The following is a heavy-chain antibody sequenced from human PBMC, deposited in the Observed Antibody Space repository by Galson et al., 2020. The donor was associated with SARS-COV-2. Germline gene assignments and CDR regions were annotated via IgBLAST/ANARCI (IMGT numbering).Heavy chain of an antibody. J-gene: IGHJ5*02. CDR1: GFTFSTYG. CDR2: IWYDGSNK. V-gene: IGHV3-33*01. D-gene: IGHD3-22*01. CDR3: ARASSARAFDA. Sequence: GESLKISCVASGFTFSTYGMHWVRQAPSKGLEWVAVIWYDGSNKYYGDSVKGRFTISRDNSKNTLYLQMSSLRADDTAMYYCARASSARAFDAWGQGTLVTVSS.